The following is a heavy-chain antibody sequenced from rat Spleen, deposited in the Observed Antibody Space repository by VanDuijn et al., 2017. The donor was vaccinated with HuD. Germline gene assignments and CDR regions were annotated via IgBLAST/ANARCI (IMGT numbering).Heavy chain of an antibody. J-gene: IGHJ3*01. V-gene: IGHV5-17*01. Sequence: EVQLVESGGRLVQPGNSLKLSCVASGFTFSDYAMAWVRQSPKKGLEWVATISYDGSSTYYRDSVKGRFTISRDNAKNTQYLQMDSLRSEDTATYYCARLGITLGAGHWFAYWGQGTLVTVSS. CDR2: ISYDGSST. CDR3: ARLGITLGAGHWFAY. CDR1: GFTFSDYA. D-gene: IGHD1-2*01.